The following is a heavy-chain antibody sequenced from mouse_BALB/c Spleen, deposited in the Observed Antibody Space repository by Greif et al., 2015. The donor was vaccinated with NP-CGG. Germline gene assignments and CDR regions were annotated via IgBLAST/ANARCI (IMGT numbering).Heavy chain of an antibody. Sequence: VQVVESGAELAKPGASVKMSCKASGYTFTSYWMHWVKQRPGQGLEWIGYINPSTGYTEYNQKFKDKATLTADKSSSTAYMQLSSLTSEDSAVYYCARNYAMDYWGQGASVNVSS. CDR1: GYTFTSYW. CDR3: ARNYAMDY. J-gene: IGHJ4*01. CDR2: INPSTGYT. V-gene: IGHV1-7*01.